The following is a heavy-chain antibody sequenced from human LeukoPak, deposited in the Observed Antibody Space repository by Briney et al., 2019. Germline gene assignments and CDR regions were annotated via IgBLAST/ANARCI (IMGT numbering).Heavy chain of an antibody. CDR2: INPNSGGT. V-gene: IGHV1-2*02. Sequence: ASVKVSCKASGYTFTGYYMHWVRQAPGQGLEWMGWINPNSGGTNYAQKFQGRVTMTRDTSISTAYMELSRLRSDDTAVYYCARGGEGYCSGGSCYAIDYWGQGTLVTVSS. J-gene: IGHJ4*02. CDR3: ARGGEGYCSGGSCYAIDY. CDR1: GYTFTGYY. D-gene: IGHD2-15*01.